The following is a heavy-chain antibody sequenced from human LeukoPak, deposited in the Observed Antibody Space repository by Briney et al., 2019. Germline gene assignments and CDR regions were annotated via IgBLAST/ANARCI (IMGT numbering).Heavy chain of an antibody. CDR2: FYYGGST. Sequence: SETVSLTCSISAASITTYYWSWIRQSPEKGLEWISYFYYGGSTNYNPSLRSRVTVSLDTSRSEFSLKLRSVTAADTAVYYCVRESYSYEILTGYQRGTWFDPWGHGTLVSVSS. D-gene: IGHD3-9*01. J-gene: IGHJ5*02. CDR1: AASITTYY. V-gene: IGHV4-59*01. CDR3: VRESYSYEILTGYQRGTWFDP.